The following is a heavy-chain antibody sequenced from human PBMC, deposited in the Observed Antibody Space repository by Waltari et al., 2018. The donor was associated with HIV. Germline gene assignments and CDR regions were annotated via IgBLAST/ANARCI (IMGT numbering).Heavy chain of an antibody. J-gene: IGHJ5*02. V-gene: IGHV4-39*07. Sequence: LQLQESGPGLVKPSETLSLTCPVSGGSIRSSSYYWRWILQLPGKGLEWIGSIYYRGSTYYNPSLKSRVTISVDTSKNQFSLKLSSVTAADTAVYYCARGGVTIFGVVPRNWFDPWGQGTLVTVSS. D-gene: IGHD3-3*01. CDR2: IYYRGST. CDR3: ARGGVTIFGVVPRNWFDP. CDR1: GGSIRSSSYY.